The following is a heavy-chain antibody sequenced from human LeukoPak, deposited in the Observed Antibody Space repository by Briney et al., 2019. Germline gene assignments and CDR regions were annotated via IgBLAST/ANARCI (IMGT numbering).Heavy chain of an antibody. CDR1: GITFSTYN. J-gene: IGHJ4*02. CDR3: AKVASRKRYFDY. Sequence: GGSLRLSCAASGITFSTYNMNWVRQAPGKGLEWVSYISSSSTVIYYADSVKGRFTISRDNAKNSLYLQMNSLRAEDTAMYYCAKVASRKRYFDYWGQGTLVTVSS. V-gene: IGHV3-48*04. CDR2: ISSSSTVI. D-gene: IGHD2-2*01.